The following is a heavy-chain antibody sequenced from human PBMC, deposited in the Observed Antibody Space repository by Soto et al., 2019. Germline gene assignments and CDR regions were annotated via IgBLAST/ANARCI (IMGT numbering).Heavy chain of an antibody. D-gene: IGHD6-19*01. CDR2: IYYSGNT. V-gene: IGHV4-39*02. CDR3: ARDPSVVAVAGTFRYYYYYGMDV. Sequence: PSETLSLTCTVSGGSISSSSYYWGWIRQPPGKGLEWIGSIYYSGNTYYNPSLKSRVTISVDTSKNHFSLKLSSVTAADTAVYYCARDPSVVAVAGTFRYYYYYGMDVWGQGTTVTVSS. J-gene: IGHJ6*02. CDR1: GGSISSSSYY.